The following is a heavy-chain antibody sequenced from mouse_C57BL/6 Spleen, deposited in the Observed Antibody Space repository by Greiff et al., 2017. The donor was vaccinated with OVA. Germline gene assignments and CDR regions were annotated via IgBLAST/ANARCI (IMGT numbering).Heavy chain of an antibody. CDR3: ARKIYDGTGFAY. Sequence: QVQLQQSGAELVKPGASVKMSCKASGYTFTSYWITWVKQRPGQGLEWIGDIYPGSGSTNYNEKFKSKATLTVDTSSSTAYMQLSSLTSEDSAVYYCARKIYDGTGFAYWGQGTLVTVSA. CDR1: GYTFTSYW. V-gene: IGHV1-55*01. J-gene: IGHJ3*01. CDR2: IYPGSGST. D-gene: IGHD2-3*01.